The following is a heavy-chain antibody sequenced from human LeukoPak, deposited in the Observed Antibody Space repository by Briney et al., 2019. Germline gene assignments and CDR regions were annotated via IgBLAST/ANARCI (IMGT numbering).Heavy chain of an antibody. V-gene: IGHV4-39*01. CDR1: GGSISSSSYY. J-gene: IGHJ3*02. D-gene: IGHD3-9*01. CDR3: ARQLRYFDWLFKGHAFDI. Sequence: SETLSLTCTVSGGSISSSSYYWGWIRQPPGKGQEWIGSIYYSGSTYYNPSLKSRVTISVDTSKNQFSLKLSSVTAADTAVYYCARQLRYFDWLFKGHAFDIWGQGTMVTVSS. CDR2: IYYSGST.